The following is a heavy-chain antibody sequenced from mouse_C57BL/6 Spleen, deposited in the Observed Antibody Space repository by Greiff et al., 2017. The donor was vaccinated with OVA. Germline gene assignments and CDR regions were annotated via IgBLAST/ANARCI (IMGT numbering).Heavy chain of an antibody. CDR1: GFTFSSYA. D-gene: IGHD1-1*01. CDR2: ISSGGDYI. Sequence: EVNVVESGEGLVKPGGSLKLSCAASGFTFSSYAMSWVRQTPEKRLEWVAYISSGGDYIYYADTVKGRFTISRDNARNTLYLQMSSLKSEDTAMYYCTRDEDGSSPYYAMDYWGQGTSVTVSS. CDR3: TRDEDGSSPYYAMDY. J-gene: IGHJ4*01. V-gene: IGHV5-9-1*02.